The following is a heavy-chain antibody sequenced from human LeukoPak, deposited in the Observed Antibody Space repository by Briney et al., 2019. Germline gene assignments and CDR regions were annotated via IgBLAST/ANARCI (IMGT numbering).Heavy chain of an antibody. CDR2: ISGSGGST. CDR3: AKGASYYDFWSGYSKILRYFDY. J-gene: IGHJ4*02. CDR1: GFTFSSYA. D-gene: IGHD3-3*01. V-gene: IGHV3-23*01. Sequence: PGGSLRLSCAASGFTFSSYAMSWVHQAPGKGLEWVSAISGSGGSTYYADSVKGRFTISRDNSKNTLYLQMNSLRAEDTAVYYCAKGASYYDFWSGYSKILRYFDYWGQGTLVTVSS.